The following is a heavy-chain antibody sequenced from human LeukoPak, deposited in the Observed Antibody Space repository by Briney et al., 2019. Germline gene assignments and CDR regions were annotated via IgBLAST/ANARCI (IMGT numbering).Heavy chain of an antibody. J-gene: IGHJ4*02. CDR3: ARDFTIFGDYFDY. CDR2: VNRDGSET. CDR1: GFTLSNHW. D-gene: IGHD3-3*01. V-gene: IGHV3-7*03. Sequence: GGSLRLSCAASGFTLSNHWMTWVRQVPGRGPEWVANVNRDGSETYYLDSVKGRFTISRDNAKNSLYLQMNSLRAEDTAVYYCARDFTIFGDYFDYWGQGTLVTVSS.